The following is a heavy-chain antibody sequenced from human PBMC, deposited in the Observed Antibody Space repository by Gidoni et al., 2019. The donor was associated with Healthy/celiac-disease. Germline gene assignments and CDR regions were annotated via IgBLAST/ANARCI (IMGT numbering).Heavy chain of an antibody. Sequence: QVQLVQSGAEVKKPGSSVKVSCKASGGTFSSYAISWVRQAPGQGLEWMGGIIPIFGTANYAQKFQGRVTITADESTSTAYMELSSLRSEDTAVYYCARAGDGYNLPGTMRFGHGRGYYYGMDVWGQGTTVTVSS. CDR2: IIPIFGTA. CDR1: GGTFSSYA. V-gene: IGHV1-69*01. D-gene: IGHD3-10*01. J-gene: IGHJ6*02. CDR3: ARAGDGYNLPGTMRFGHGRGYYYGMDV.